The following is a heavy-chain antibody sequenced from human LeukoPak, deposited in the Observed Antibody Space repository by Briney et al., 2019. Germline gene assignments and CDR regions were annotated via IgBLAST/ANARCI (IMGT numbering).Heavy chain of an antibody. V-gene: IGHV3-66*01. CDR2: IYSGGST. CDR3: ARDLWFGEFTGFDY. Sequence: GGSLRLSCAASEFSVGSNYMTWVRQAPGKGLEWVSLIYSGGSTYYADSVKGRFTISRDNAKNSLYLQMNSLRAEDTAVYYCARDLWFGEFTGFDYWGQGTLVTVSS. D-gene: IGHD3-10*01. CDR1: EFSVGSNY. J-gene: IGHJ4*02.